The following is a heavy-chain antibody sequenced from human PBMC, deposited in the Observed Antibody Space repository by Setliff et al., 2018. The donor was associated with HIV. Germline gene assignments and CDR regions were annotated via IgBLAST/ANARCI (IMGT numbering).Heavy chain of an antibody. CDR3: ARDLGGEHDYADPAYMDV. V-gene: IGHV1-18*01. CDR1: GYTFSSYG. CDR2: ISGFNGKI. Sequence: GASVKVSCKASGYTFSSYGISWVRQAPGQGLEWMGWISGFNGKINYAENFQGRVTLTTASSASTAHMELWSLTSDDTAVYYCARDLGGEHDYADPAYMDVWGKGTTVTVSS. J-gene: IGHJ6*03. D-gene: IGHD4-17*01.